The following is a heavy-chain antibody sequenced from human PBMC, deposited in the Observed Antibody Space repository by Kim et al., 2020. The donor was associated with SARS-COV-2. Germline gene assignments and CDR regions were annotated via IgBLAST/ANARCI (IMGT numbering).Heavy chain of an antibody. CDR1: GFTFSTYS. J-gene: IGHJ4*02. V-gene: IGHV3-23*01. CDR2: IWGNGGAT. CDR3: AKDQVPDGVYDIDH. D-gene: IGHD5-12*01. Sequence: GGSLRLSCAASGFTFSTYSMNWVRQAPGKGLEWVSGIWGNGGATYYADSVKGRFTISRNNYENMVYLQMNSLRVDDTAVYYCAKDQVPDGVYDIDHWGQGILVTVSS.